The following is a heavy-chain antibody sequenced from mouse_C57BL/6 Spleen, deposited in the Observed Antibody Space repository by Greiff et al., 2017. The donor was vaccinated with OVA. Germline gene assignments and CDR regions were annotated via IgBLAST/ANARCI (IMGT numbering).Heavy chain of an antibody. CDR1: GYTFTSYW. CDR3: ARDGNYVRFAY. CDR2: IDPSDSYT. J-gene: IGHJ3*01. Sequence: VQLQQPGAELVKPGASVKLSCKASGYTFTSYWMQWVKQRPGQGLEWIGEIDPSDSYTNYNQKFKGKATLTVDTSSSTAYMQLSSLTSEDSAVYYCARDGNYVRFAYWGQGTLVTVSA. V-gene: IGHV1-50*01. D-gene: IGHD2-1*01.